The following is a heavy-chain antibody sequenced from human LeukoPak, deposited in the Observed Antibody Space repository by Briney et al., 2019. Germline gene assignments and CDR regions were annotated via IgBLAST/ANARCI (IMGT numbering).Heavy chain of an antibody. CDR1: GYTFTSYY. Sequence: EASVKVSCKASGYTFTSYYIHWVRQAPGQGLEWMGWINPDSGGTNYAQQFQGRVTMTRDPSISTVYMDLSRLRSDDTAMYYCVREARAGNWFDPWGQGTLVIVSS. J-gene: IGHJ5*02. CDR2: INPDSGGT. CDR3: VREARAGNWFDP. V-gene: IGHV1-2*02.